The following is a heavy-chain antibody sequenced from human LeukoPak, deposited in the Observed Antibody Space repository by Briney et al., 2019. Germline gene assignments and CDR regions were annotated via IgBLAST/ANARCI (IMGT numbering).Heavy chain of an antibody. J-gene: IGHJ4*02. V-gene: IGHV3-21*01. CDR2: ISSSSSYI. CDR1: GFTFSSYS. CDR3: AREYYDFWSGSQYYFDY. Sequence: PGGSLRLSCAASGFTFSSYSMNWVRQAPGKGLEWVSSISSSSSYIYYADSVKGRFTISRDNAKNSLYLQMNSLRAEDTAVYYCAREYYDFWSGSQYYFDYWGQGTLVTVSP. D-gene: IGHD3-3*01.